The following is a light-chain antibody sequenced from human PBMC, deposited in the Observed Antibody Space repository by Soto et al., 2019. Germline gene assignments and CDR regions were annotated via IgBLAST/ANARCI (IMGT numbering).Light chain of an antibody. CDR1: QSVSSY. V-gene: IGKV3-11*01. CDR3: QQYGSAGT. CDR2: AAS. Sequence: ESVLTQSPGTLSLSPGERATLSCRASQSVSSYLAWSRQKPGQAPSLLNYAASKTATGIPARFSGSGSGTDFTLTISRLEPEDLAVYYCQQYGSAGTFGQGTKVDI. J-gene: IGKJ1*01.